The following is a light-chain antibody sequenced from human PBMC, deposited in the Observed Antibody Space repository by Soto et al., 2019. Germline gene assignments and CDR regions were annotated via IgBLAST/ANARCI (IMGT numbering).Light chain of an antibody. Sequence: DIQMTQSPSSVSASIGDRVTITCRASQIIGTWLAWYQQKPGMAPTLLIYGASDLQSGVPSRFSGGGAGSDFTLTITSLQAEDSAXYYCQQANSFPFTFGPGTKVEIK. CDR1: QIIGTW. J-gene: IGKJ3*01. CDR3: QQANSFPFT. CDR2: GAS. V-gene: IGKV1-12*02.